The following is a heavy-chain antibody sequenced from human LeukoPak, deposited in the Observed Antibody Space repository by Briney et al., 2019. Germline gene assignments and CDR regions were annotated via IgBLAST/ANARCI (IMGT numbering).Heavy chain of an antibody. CDR1: GYTFTGYY. CDR2: INPNSGGT. V-gene: IGHV1-2*02. D-gene: IGHD3-3*01. J-gene: IGHJ4*02. CDR3: ARDHGYDFWSGYWDY. Sequence: ASVKVSCKASGYTFTGYYMHWVRQAPGQGLEWMGWINPNSGGTNYAQKFQGRVTMTRDTSISTAYMELSRLRSDDTAVYYCARDHGYDFWSGYWDYWGQGTLVTVSS.